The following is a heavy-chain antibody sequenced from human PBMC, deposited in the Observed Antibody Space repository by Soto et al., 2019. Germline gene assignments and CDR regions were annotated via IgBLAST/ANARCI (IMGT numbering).Heavy chain of an antibody. V-gene: IGHV4-34*01. D-gene: IGHD2-2*01. CDR1: GGSFSGYY. Sequence: NPXATLSLRCAVYGGSFSGYYWTWIRQSPEKGLEWIGEVNHSGTTYYNPSLKTRVTISVHTPKNQFSLKMSSVTAADTAVYYCARGIGYCSSINCYSSRRLRFDSWGQGTLVTVSS. CDR3: ARGIGYCSSINCYSSRRLRFDS. J-gene: IGHJ4*02. CDR2: VNHSGTT.